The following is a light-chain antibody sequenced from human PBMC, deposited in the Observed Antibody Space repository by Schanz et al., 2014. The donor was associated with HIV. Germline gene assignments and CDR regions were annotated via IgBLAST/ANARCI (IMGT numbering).Light chain of an antibody. CDR3: SSYAGSNSVI. Sequence: QSALTQPPSASGSPGQAVTITCTGTGSDIGGYKYVSWYQQHPGKAPKLLIYEVTKRPSGVPNRFSGSKSGNTASLTVSGLQAEDEADYYCSSYAGSNSVIFGGGTKLTVL. J-gene: IGLJ2*01. CDR1: GSDIGGYKY. V-gene: IGLV2-8*01. CDR2: EVT.